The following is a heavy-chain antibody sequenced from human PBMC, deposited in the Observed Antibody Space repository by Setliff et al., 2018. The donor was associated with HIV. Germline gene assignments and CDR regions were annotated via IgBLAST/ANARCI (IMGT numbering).Heavy chain of an antibody. D-gene: IGHD2-21*01. J-gene: IGHJ4*02. Sequence: PGGSLRLSCAGSGVTNWMHWVRQAPGKGLVWVSRINSDGSITSYADSVKGRFTISRDNAKKSVYLQMDSLRAEDSAVYYCARDFNGGDFDYWGQGTLVTVSS. V-gene: IGHV3-74*01. CDR3: ARDFNGGDFDY. CDR2: INSDGSIT. CDR1: GVTNW.